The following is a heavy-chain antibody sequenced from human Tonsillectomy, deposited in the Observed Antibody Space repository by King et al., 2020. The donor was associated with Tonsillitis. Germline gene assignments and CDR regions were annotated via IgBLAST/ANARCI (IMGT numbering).Heavy chain of an antibody. D-gene: IGHD4-11*01. V-gene: IGHV3-33*01. Sequence: VQLVESGGGVVEPGRSLRLSCAASGFTFSSYGMHWVRQAPGKGLEWVAVIWYDGSNKYYADSVKGRFTISRDNSKNTLYLQMNSRRAEDTAVYYCARVGSTVEGYFDYWGQGTLVTVSS. CDR2: IWYDGSNK. CDR3: ARVGSTVEGYFDY. J-gene: IGHJ4*02. CDR1: GFTFSSYG.